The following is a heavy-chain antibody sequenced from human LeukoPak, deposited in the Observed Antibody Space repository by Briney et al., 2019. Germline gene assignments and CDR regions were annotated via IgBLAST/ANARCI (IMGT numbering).Heavy chain of an antibody. J-gene: IGHJ4*02. Sequence: PGGSLRLSCAASGFTFSSYAMSWVRQAPGKGLEWVSAVSDSGGSTYYADSVKGRFTISRDNSKNTLYLQMNSLRAEDTAVYYCAKGAYNWNYGYYFDYWGQGTLVTVSS. V-gene: IGHV3-23*01. CDR3: AKGAYNWNYGYYFDY. CDR1: GFTFSSYA. CDR2: VSDSGGST. D-gene: IGHD1-7*01.